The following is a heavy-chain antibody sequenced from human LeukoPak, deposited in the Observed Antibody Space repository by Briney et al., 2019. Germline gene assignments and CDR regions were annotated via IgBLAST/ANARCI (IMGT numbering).Heavy chain of an antibody. D-gene: IGHD3-10*01. J-gene: IGHJ6*03. V-gene: IGHV7-4-1*02. CDR2: IDTSTGNP. CDR3: ARRSMVQHMDV. CDR1: GYTFTNYG. Sequence: ASVKVSCKTSGYTFTNYGIIWVRQAPGQGLQYMGWIDTSTGNPTYAQAFTGRIVFSLDTSVSTAYLQIRSLKAEDTAVYFCARRSMVQHMDVWGKGTTVIVSS.